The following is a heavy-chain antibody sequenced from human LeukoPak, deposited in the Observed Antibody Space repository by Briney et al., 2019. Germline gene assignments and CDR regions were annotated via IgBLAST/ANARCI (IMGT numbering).Heavy chain of an antibody. Sequence: GESLKISCKASGYIFTNYWIGWVRQMPGKGLEWMGIIYPGNSDTRYSPSFQGQVTISADKSITTASLQWSSLKASDTAMYYCASQYVSGTYSLDYWGQGTLVTVAS. V-gene: IGHV5-51*01. CDR1: GYIFTNYW. D-gene: IGHD3-10*01. CDR2: IYPGNSDT. J-gene: IGHJ4*02. CDR3: ASQYVSGTYSLDY.